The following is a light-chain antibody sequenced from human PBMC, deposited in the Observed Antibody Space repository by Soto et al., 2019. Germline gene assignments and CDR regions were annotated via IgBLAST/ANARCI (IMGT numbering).Light chain of an antibody. V-gene: IGKV3-20*01. CDR2: GAS. CDR3: QQYGSSPFT. CDR1: QSIPSGY. Sequence: EIVLTQSPGTLSLSPGESASLSCVASQSIPSGYLAWYQKKPGQSPRLLIYGASSRAIGIPDRFRGSGSGTDFTLTISRLEPEDFAMYYCQQYGSSPFTFGQGTRLEIK. J-gene: IGKJ5*01.